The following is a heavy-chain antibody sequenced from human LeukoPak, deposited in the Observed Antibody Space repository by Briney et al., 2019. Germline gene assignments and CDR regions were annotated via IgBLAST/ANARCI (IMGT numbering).Heavy chain of an antibody. Sequence: ASVKVSCKASGGTFSSYAISWVRQAPGQGLEWMGIINPSGGSTSYAQKFQGRVTMTRDTSTSSVYMELSSLRSEDTAVYYCARPNPVPAAHAFDIWGQGTMVTVSS. CDR1: GGTFSSYA. J-gene: IGHJ3*02. CDR3: ARPNPVPAAHAFDI. CDR2: INPSGGST. D-gene: IGHD2-2*01. V-gene: IGHV1-46*01.